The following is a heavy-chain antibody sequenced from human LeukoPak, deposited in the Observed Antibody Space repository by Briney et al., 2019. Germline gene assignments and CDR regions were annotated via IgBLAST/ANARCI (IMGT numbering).Heavy chain of an antibody. Sequence: PGGSLRLSCAASGFTFSSYGMHWVRQAPGKGLEWVAFIRYDGSNKYYADSVKGRFTISRDNSKNTLYLQMNSLRAEDTAVYYCARDPYAAFDIWGQGTMVTVSS. J-gene: IGHJ3*02. CDR2: IRYDGSNK. D-gene: IGHD3-16*01. CDR1: GFTFSSYG. CDR3: ARDPYAAFDI. V-gene: IGHV3-30*02.